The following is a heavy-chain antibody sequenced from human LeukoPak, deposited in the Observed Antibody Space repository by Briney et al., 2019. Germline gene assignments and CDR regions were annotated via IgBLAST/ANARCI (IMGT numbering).Heavy chain of an antibody. J-gene: IGHJ5*02. CDR1: GGSFSGYY. D-gene: IGHD3-10*01. Sequence: SETLSLTCAVYGGSFSGYYWSWIRQPPGKGLEWIGEINHSGSTNYNPSLKSRVTISVDTSKNQFSLKLSSVTAADTAVYYCARFNMVRGVTTYNWFDPWGQGTLVTVSS. CDR3: ARFNMVRGVTTYNWFDP. CDR2: INHSGST. V-gene: IGHV4-34*01.